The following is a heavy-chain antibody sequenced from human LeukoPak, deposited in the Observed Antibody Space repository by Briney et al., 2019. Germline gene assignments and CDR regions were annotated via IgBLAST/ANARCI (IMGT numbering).Heavy chain of an antibody. CDR1: GYSISSGYY. J-gene: IGHJ4*02. CDR2: IYHSGST. Sequence: SETLSLTCTVSGYSISSGYYWGWIRQPPGKGLEWIGSIYHSGSTYYNPSLKSRVTISVDTSKNQFSLKLSSVTAADTAVYYCARARVSGGWYGRVGFYFDYWGQGTLVTVSS. V-gene: IGHV4-38-2*02. D-gene: IGHD6-19*01. CDR3: ARARVSGGWYGRVGFYFDY.